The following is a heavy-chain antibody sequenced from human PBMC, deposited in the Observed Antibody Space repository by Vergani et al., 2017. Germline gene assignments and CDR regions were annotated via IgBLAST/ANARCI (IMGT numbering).Heavy chain of an antibody. CDR2: INHSGTI. J-gene: IGHJ3*01. D-gene: IGHD1-26*01. Sequence: QVQLQQWGPGLLKPSETLSLTCAVYGGSPSGYYWSWFRLAPGKGWEWIGEINHSGTINYNPTLKSPFNVSIDTSRDHFSLKLRSVSAADTAVYFCARRAERWETLLRDDFDVWGQGTFVTVSP. V-gene: IGHV4-34*01. CDR3: ARRAERWETLLRDDFDV. CDR1: GGSPSGYY.